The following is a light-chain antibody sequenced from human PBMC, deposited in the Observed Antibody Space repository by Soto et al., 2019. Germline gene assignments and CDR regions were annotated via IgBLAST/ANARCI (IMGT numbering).Light chain of an antibody. V-gene: IGLV2-14*01. CDR2: DVS. J-gene: IGLJ1*01. CDR1: GSDVGGNKY. CDR3: SAFTGTTYV. Sequence: QSVLTQPASVSGSPGQSITISCTGSGSDVGGNKYVSWYQQYPGKAPKLMICDVSNRPSGVSNRFSGSKSGNTDSLTISGLQAEDEADYYCSAFTGTTYVFGTGTKVTVL.